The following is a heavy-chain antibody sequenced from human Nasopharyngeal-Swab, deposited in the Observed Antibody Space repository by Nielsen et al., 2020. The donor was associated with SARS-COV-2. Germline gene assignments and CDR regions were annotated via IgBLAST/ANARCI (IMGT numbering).Heavy chain of an antibody. V-gene: IGHV3-48*03. Sequence: GESLKISCAASGFTFSSYEMNWVRQAPGKGLEWVSYISSSGSAIYYADSVKGRFTIPRDNAKNSLYLQMNSLRAEDTAVYYCARCHITIFGVPYGMDVWGQGTTVTVSS. CDR2: ISSSGSAI. D-gene: IGHD3-3*01. CDR1: GFTFSSYE. CDR3: ARCHITIFGVPYGMDV. J-gene: IGHJ6*02.